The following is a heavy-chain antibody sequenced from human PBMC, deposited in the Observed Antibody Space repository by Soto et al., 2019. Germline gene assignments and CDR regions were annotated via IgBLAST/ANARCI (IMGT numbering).Heavy chain of an antibody. V-gene: IGHV5-10-1*01. CDR2: IDPSDSQT. CDR1: GYSFAGYW. Sequence: GESLKISCKGSGYSFAGYWITWVRQKPGKGLEWMGRIDPSDSQTYYSPSFRGHVTISVTKSITTVFLQWSSLRASDTAMYYCARQIYDSDTDPNFQYYFDSWGQGTPVTVSS. CDR3: ARQIYDSDTDPNFQYYFDS. D-gene: IGHD3-22*01. J-gene: IGHJ4*02.